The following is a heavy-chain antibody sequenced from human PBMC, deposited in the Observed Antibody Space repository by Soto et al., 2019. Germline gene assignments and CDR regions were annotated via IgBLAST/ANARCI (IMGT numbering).Heavy chain of an antibody. Sequence: SETLSLTCAVYGGSFSGYYWSWIRQPPGKGLEWIGEINHSGSTNYNPSLKSRVTISVDTSKNQFSLKLSSVTAADTAVYYCARGRGYYGSAQGHPCGQGTLVTVSS. CDR3: ARGRGYYGSAQGHP. D-gene: IGHD3-10*01. CDR2: INHSGST. V-gene: IGHV4-34*01. CDR1: GGSFSGYY. J-gene: IGHJ5*02.